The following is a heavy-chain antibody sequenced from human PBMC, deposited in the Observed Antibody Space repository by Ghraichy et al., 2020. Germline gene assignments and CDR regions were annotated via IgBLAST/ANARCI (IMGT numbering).Heavy chain of an antibody. D-gene: IGHD2-2*01. J-gene: IGHJ5*02. V-gene: IGHV3-74*01. CDR2: INSDGSST. Sequence: GGSLRLSCAASGFTFSSYWMHWVRQAPGKGLVWVSRINSDGSSTSYADSVKGRFTISRDNAKNTLYLQMNSLRAEDTAVYYCARQYQLPSEFDPWGQGTLVTVSS. CDR1: GFTFSSYW. CDR3: ARQYQLPSEFDP.